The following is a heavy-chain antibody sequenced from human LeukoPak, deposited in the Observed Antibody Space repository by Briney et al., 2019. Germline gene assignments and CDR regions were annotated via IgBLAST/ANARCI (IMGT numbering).Heavy chain of an antibody. CDR1: GGSFSGYY. D-gene: IGHD3-3*01. V-gene: IGHV4-34*01. CDR2: INHRGST. CDR3: ARGLTIFGVVIMSFDY. Sequence: SETLSLTCAVYGGSFSGYYWSWIRQPPGKGLEWIGEINHRGSTNYNPSLKSRVTISVDTSKNQFSLKLSSATAADTAVYYCARGLTIFGVVIMSFDYWGQGTLVTVSS. J-gene: IGHJ4*02.